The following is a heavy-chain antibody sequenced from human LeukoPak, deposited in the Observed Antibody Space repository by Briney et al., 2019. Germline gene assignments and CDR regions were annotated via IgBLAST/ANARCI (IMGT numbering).Heavy chain of an antibody. J-gene: IGHJ4*02. CDR2: INTDGSTI. V-gene: IGHV3-74*01. CDR1: GFTFSDYW. Sequence: PGGSLRLSCAASGFTFSDYWLHWVRQAPGKGLVWVSRINTDGSTINYAGSVKGRFTISRDDAKNTLYLQMNDLRAEDTAVYYCARAGSFRFDYWGQGTLVTVS. CDR3: ARAGSFRFDY. D-gene: IGHD3-10*01.